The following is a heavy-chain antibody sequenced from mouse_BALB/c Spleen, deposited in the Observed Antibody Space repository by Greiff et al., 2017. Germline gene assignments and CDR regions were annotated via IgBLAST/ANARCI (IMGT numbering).Heavy chain of an antibody. Sequence: EVKLEESGGGLVQPGGSMKLSCVASGFTFSNYWMNWVRQSPEKGLEWVAEIRLKSNNYATHYAESVKGRFTISRDDSKSSVYLQMNNLRAEDTGIYYCTSTYSYYFDYWGQGTTLTVSS. CDR2: IRLKSNNYAT. J-gene: IGHJ2*01. CDR3: TSTYSYYFDY. V-gene: IGHV6-6*02. D-gene: IGHD2-10*01. CDR1: GFTFSNYW.